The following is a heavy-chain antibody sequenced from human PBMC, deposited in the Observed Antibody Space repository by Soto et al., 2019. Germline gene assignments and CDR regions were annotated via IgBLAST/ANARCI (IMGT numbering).Heavy chain of an antibody. D-gene: IGHD4-17*01. J-gene: IGHJ4*02. CDR1: GFTFSNYG. Sequence: QVQLVESGGGVVQPGRSLRLSCAASGFTFSNYGMHWVRQAPGKGLEWVAVISYHGSDKYYADSVKGRFTISRDNSKNTLYLQMDSLRAEDTAVYYCAKDHLTTTVTTVGYWGQGTPVTTSS. CDR3: AKDHLTTTVTTVGY. CDR2: ISYHGSDK. V-gene: IGHV3-30*18.